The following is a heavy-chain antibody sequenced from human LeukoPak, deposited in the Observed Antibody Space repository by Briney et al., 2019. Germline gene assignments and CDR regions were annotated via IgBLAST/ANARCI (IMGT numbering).Heavy chain of an antibody. J-gene: IGHJ6*03. V-gene: IGHV4-34*01. Sequence: PSETLSLTCAVYGGSFSGYYWSWIRQPPGKGLEWIGEINHSGSTYYNPSLKSRVTISVDTSRNQFSLKLSSVTAADTAVYYCAREVAGTSDIYYYYMDVWGKGTTVTVSS. D-gene: IGHD6-19*01. CDR2: INHSGST. CDR3: AREVAGTSDIYYYYMDV. CDR1: GGSFSGYY.